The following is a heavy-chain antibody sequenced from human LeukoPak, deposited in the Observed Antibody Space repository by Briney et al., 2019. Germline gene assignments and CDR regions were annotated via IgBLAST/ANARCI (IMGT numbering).Heavy chain of an antibody. CDR1: GYTFTSYY. CDR3: AGAPQRFLEQNDFDY. J-gene: IGHJ4*02. CDR2: INPSGGST. D-gene: IGHD3-3*01. V-gene: IGHV1-46*01. Sequence: ASVKVSCKASGYTFTSYYMHWVRQAPGQGLEWMGIINPSGGSTSYAQKFQGRVTMTRDMSTSTVYMELSSLRSEDTAVYYCAGAPQRFLEQNDFDYWGQGTLVTVSS.